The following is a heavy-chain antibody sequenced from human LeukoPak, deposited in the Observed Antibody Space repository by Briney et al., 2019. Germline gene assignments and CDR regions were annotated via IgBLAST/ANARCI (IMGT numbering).Heavy chain of an antibody. CDR3: ARYRLVAAAVDY. Sequence: SETLSLTCTVSGGSISSSSYYWGWIRQPPGKGLEWIGSIYYSGSTYYNPSLKSRVTISVDTSKNQFSLKLSSVTAADTAVYYCARYRLVAAAVDYWGQGTLVTVSS. J-gene: IGHJ4*02. D-gene: IGHD6-13*01. CDR1: GGSISSSSYY. V-gene: IGHV4-39*07. CDR2: IYYSGST.